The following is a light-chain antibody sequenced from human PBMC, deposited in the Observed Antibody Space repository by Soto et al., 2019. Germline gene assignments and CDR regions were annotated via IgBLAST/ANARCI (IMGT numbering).Light chain of an antibody. J-gene: IGKJ2*01. V-gene: IGKV3-20*01. CDR2: GAS. CDR3: QHYGSPPT. CDR1: QSVRSTY. Sequence: EIVLTQSPGTLSLSPGERATLSCGASQSVRSTYLAWYQHTPGQAPRLLIYGASSRATGIPDRFSGSGSGTGFTLTISRLEPEDFAVYYCQHYGSPPTFGQGTKLEIK.